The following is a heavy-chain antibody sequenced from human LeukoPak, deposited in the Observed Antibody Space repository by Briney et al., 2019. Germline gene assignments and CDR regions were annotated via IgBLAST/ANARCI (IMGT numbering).Heavy chain of an antibody. V-gene: IGHV3-7*04. CDR2: VNRDGTEK. J-gene: IGHJ4*02. CDR3: VRGDWYFES. D-gene: IGHD2-21*01. Sequence: GGSLRLSCVTSGFNFSDSRMSWVRQAPGKGPQWVANVNRDGTEKHFLDSVEGRFTISRDNAKKSLYLQMSSLRPQATAVYFCVRGDWYFESWGQGTLVTVSS. CDR1: GFNFSDSR.